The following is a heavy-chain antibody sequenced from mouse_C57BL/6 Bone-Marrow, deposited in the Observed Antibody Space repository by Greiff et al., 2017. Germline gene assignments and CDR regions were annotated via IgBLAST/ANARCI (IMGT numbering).Heavy chain of an antibody. CDR2: IYPVSGET. CDR1: GYTFTDHI. Sequence: VHLVESGAELASPGASVTLSCKASGYTFTDHIMNWVKKRPGQGLEWIGRIYPVSGETNYNQKFMGKATFSVDRSSSTVYMVLNSLTSGGPAVDYCGRPGITTVVATGYFDVWGTGTTVTVSS. CDR3: GRPGITTVVATGYFDV. J-gene: IGHJ1*03. V-gene: IGHV1-11*01. D-gene: IGHD1-1*01.